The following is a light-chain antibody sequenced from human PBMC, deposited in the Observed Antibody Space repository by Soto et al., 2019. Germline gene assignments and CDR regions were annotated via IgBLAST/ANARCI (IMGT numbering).Light chain of an antibody. J-gene: IGKJ3*01. CDR2: GAS. CDR1: QDINVY. V-gene: IGKV1-9*01. Sequence: DIQLTQSPSFLSASVGDRVTITCRASQDINVYLAWYQQKQGRAPRLLIYGASTLQSGVPSRFNGSGSGTDFSLIINSLRPEDSATYYCQQRSTNPLTFGTGTKVDIK. CDR3: QQRSTNPLT.